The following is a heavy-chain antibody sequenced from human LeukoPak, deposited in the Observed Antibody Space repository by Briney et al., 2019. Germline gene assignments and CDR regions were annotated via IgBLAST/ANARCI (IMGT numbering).Heavy chain of an antibody. D-gene: IGHD3-22*01. V-gene: IGHV4-31*03. J-gene: IGHJ5*02. CDR3: ARGVDRYWFDP. Sequence: PSQTLSLTCTVSGGSISSGGYYWSWIRQHPGKGLEWIGYIYYSGSTYYNPSIKSRVTISVDTSKNQFSLKLSSVTAADTAVYYCARGVDRYWFDPWGQGTLVTVSS. CDR2: IYYSGST. CDR1: GGSISSGGYY.